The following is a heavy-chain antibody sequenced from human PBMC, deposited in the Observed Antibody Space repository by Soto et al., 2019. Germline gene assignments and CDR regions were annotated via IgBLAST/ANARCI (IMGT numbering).Heavy chain of an antibody. CDR1: GDSMTRGSYY. J-gene: IGHJ6*04. CDR2: FYYTGST. V-gene: IGHV4-39*02. Sequence: SETLSLTCVVSGDSMTRGSYYWAWIRQPPGKGLEWIGSFYYTGSTNYNLSLKSRVTVSADTSNNHFSLRLTSVTAADTAVYYCARRFYFCYGYFTAPKYFWGKGSSDTGSS. CDR3: ARRFYFCYGYFTAPKYF. D-gene: IGHD3-3*01.